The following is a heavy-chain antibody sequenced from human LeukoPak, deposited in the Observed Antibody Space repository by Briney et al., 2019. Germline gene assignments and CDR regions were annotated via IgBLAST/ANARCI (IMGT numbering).Heavy chain of an antibody. CDR1: GYTFTSYY. CDR2: INPSGGST. D-gene: IGHD6-19*01. Sequence: ASVKVSCKASGYTFTSYYMHWVRQAPGQGLEWMGIINPSGGSTSYAQKFQGRVTMTRDTSTSTVYMELSSLRSEDTAVYYCATHSSGWTTFDYWGQGALVTVSS. J-gene: IGHJ4*02. V-gene: IGHV1-46*01. CDR3: ATHSSGWTTFDY.